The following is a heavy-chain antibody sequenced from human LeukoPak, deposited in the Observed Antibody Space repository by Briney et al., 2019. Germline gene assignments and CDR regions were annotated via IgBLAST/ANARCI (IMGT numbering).Heavy chain of an antibody. CDR3: ARCSKDIVVVPAAMYDFDI. J-gene: IGHJ3*02. Sequence: GGSLRLSCAASGFTFSSYWMSWVRQAPGKGLEWVANIKQDGSEKYYVDSVKGRFTISRDNAKNSLYLQMNSLRAEDTAVYYCARCSKDIVVVPAAMYDFDIWGQGTMVTVSS. D-gene: IGHD2-2*01. CDR2: IKQDGSEK. V-gene: IGHV3-7*01. CDR1: GFTFSSYW.